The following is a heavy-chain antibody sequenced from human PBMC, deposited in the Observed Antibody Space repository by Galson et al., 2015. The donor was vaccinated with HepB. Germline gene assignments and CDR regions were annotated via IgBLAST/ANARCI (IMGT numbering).Heavy chain of an antibody. Sequence: SLRLSCAASGFTFSSYWMHWVRQAPGKGLVWVSRINTDGSITNYADSVKGRFTFSRDNAKNTLYLQMKSLRAEDTAVYYCARDWATPWGRGTLVTVSS. J-gene: IGHJ5*02. D-gene: IGHD3-16*01. V-gene: IGHV3-74*01. CDR2: INTDGSIT. CDR3: ARDWATP. CDR1: GFTFSSYW.